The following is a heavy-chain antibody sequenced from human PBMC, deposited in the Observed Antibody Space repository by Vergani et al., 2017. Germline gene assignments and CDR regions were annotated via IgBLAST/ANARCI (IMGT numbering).Heavy chain of an antibody. CDR1: GFTFSSYG. CDR2: IRYDGSNK. J-gene: IGHJ4*02. D-gene: IGHD1-1*01. V-gene: IGHV3-30*02. CDR3: AKDRRRTGEFFDY. Sequence: QVQLVESGGGVVQPGGSLRLSCAASGFTFSSYGMHWVRQAPGKGLEWVAFIRYDGSNKYYADSVKGRFTISRDNSKNKLYLQMNSLRAEDTAVYYCAKDRRRTGEFFDYWGQGTLVTVSS.